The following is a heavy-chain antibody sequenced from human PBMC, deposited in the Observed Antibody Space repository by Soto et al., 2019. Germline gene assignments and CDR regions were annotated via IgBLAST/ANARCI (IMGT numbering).Heavy chain of an antibody. CDR2: IYYSGST. J-gene: IGHJ5*02. CDR1: GDSIRSTSSY. Sequence: QVQLQESGPGLVEPSQTLSLTCTVSGDSIRSTSSYWSWIRQHPGKGLEWIGYIYYSGSTFYNPSLNSRVTISADTSKNQFSLKLTSVTAADTAVYYCARDKATTPRHNWFDPWGQGTLVTVSS. CDR3: ARDKATTPRHNWFDP. D-gene: IGHD1-1*01. V-gene: IGHV4-31*03.